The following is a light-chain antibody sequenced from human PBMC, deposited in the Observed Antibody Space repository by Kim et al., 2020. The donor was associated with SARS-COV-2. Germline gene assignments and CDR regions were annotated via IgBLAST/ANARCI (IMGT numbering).Light chain of an antibody. Sequence: SPEERATLSCRASQSVSSSYLAWYQQKPGQAPRLLIYGASSRATGIPDRFSGSGFGTDFTLTISRLEPEDFAVYYCQQYGSSPLYSFGQGTKLEI. V-gene: IGKV3-20*01. J-gene: IGKJ2*03. CDR1: QSVSSSY. CDR2: GAS. CDR3: QQYGSSPLYS.